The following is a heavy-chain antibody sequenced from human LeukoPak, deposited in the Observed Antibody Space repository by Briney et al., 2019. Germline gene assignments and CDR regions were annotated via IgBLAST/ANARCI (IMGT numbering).Heavy chain of an antibody. CDR2: IIPIFGTA. V-gene: IGHV1-69*13. D-gene: IGHD5-12*01. CDR1: GYTFTSYY. CDR3: ARERYSGYDSWFR. J-gene: IGHJ4*02. Sequence: SVKVSCKASGYTFTSYYMHWVRQAPGQGLEWMGGIIPIFGTANYAQKFQGRVTITADESTSTAYMELSSLRSEDTAVYYCARERYSGYDSWFRWGQGTLVTVSS.